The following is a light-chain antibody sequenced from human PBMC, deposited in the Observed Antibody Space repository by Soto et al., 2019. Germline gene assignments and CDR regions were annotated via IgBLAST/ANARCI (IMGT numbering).Light chain of an antibody. V-gene: IGLV2-14*01. Sequence: QSALTQPASVSGSPGHSVTISCTGTRSDVGGYNFVSWFQQHPGKAPKLMIYEVNNRPSGVSYRFSGSKSGNTASLTISGLQADDEADYYCSSYTSSNTHVFGSGTKVTVL. CDR2: EVN. J-gene: IGLJ1*01. CDR1: RSDVGGYNF. CDR3: SSYTSSNTHV.